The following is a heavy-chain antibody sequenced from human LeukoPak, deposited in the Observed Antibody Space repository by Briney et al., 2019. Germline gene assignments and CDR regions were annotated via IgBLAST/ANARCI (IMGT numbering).Heavy chain of an antibody. Sequence: GASVKVSCKASGYTFTGYYMHWVRQAPGQGLEWMGWINPNSGGTNYAQKFQGRVTMTRDTSISTAYMELSRLRSDDTVVYYCARARGIKYSSSWDGGPLDYWGQGTLVTVSS. D-gene: IGHD6-13*01. V-gene: IGHV1-2*02. J-gene: IGHJ4*02. CDR1: GYTFTGYY. CDR2: INPNSGGT. CDR3: ARARGIKYSSSWDGGPLDY.